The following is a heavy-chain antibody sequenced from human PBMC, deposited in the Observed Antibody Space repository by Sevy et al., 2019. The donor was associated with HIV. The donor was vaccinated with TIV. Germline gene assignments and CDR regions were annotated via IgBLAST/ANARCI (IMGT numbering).Heavy chain of an antibody. CDR1: GFTFSTYW. Sequence: QLGGSLRLSCAASGFTFSTYWMTWVRQAPGTGLEWVANIKYDGSEKYYVDSVKGRFTISRDNANNSLYLQMNSLRAEDTAVYYCARDLAHGSGDYGDYYFDFWGQGTLVTVSS. D-gene: IGHD4-17*01. V-gene: IGHV3-7*01. J-gene: IGHJ4*02. CDR2: IKYDGSEK. CDR3: ARDLAHGSGDYGDYYFDF.